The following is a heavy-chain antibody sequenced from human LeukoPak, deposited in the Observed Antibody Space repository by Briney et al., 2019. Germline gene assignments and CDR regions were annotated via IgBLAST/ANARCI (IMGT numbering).Heavy chain of an antibody. Sequence: PSETLSLTCAVYGGSFNGYYWSWIRQPPGRGLEWIGEVNRGGSTNYNPSLKSRVTISLDTSKNQFSLKLNSVIVADTAVYHCARGYGSGSYYNYWGQGALVTVSS. CDR2: VNRGGST. D-gene: IGHD3-10*01. V-gene: IGHV4-34*01. J-gene: IGHJ4*02. CDR3: ARGYGSGSYYNY. CDR1: GGSFNGYY.